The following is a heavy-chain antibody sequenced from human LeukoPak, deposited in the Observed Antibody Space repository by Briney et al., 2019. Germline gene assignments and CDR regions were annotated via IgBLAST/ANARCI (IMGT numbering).Heavy chain of an antibody. J-gene: IGHJ4*02. D-gene: IGHD3-22*01. CDR2: IYYSGST. CDR1: GDSITTSSYY. Sequence: PSETLSLTCTVSGDSITTSSYYWGWIRQPPGKGLEWIWNIYYSGSTYYNPSLKSRVTISVDTSKNQFSLWLSSVTAADTAVYYCARLETYDSTLDYWGQGTLVTVSS. V-gene: IGHV4-39*01. CDR3: ARLETYDSTLDY.